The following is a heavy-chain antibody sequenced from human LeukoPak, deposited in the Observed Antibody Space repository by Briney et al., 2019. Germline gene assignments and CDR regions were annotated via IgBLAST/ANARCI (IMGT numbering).Heavy chain of an antibody. D-gene: IGHD6-19*01. CDR2: ISGSGGST. Sequence: LAGGSLRLSCAASGFTFSSYAMSWVRQAPGKGLEWVSAISGSGGSTYYADSVKGRFTISRDNSKNTLYLQMNSLRTEDTAVYYCAKDQALGRAVADWGQGTLVTVSS. V-gene: IGHV3-23*01. J-gene: IGHJ4*02. CDR3: AKDQALGRAVAD. CDR1: GFTFSSYA.